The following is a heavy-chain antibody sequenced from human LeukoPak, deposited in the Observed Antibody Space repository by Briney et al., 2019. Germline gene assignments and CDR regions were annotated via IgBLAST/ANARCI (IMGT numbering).Heavy chain of an antibody. D-gene: IGHD2-2*01. J-gene: IGHJ3*01. CDR2: MNPNSGDK. CDR3: ARVRVGYCSSTSCYSAGFDF. CDR1: GYTFTAHY. V-gene: IGHV1-2*02. Sequence: ASVKVSCKPSGYTFTAHYIHWLRQAPGQGLEWMGWMNPNSGDKDYAQKIQGRVTLTRDKTARPAYLELTRLKSDDTSVYHCARVRVGYCSSTSCYSAGFDFWGQGTMVTVSS.